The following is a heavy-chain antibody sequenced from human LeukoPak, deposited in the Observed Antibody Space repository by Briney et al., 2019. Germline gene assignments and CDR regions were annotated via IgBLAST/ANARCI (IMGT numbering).Heavy chain of an antibody. V-gene: IGHV3-30*02. CDR3: AKGVKVPLLQYFSYYMDV. J-gene: IGHJ6*03. Sequence: PGGSLRLSCAASGFTFSSYGMHWVRQAPGKGLEWVAFMRYDGSNRNYADSVKGRFTISRDNSKNTLYLQMNSLRAEDTAVYYCAKGVKVPLLQYFSYYMDVWGKGTTVTISS. CDR1: GFTFSSYG. D-gene: IGHD3-9*01. CDR2: MRYDGSNR.